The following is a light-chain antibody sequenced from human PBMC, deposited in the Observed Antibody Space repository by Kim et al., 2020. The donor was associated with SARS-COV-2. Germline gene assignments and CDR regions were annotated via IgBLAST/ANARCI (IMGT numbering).Light chain of an antibody. J-gene: IGKJ2*01. CDR3: QQFTS. Sequence: PSTLSASVGDTVTITCRASQSISSWMDWYQQKPGKAPKLLLYKASTLQSGVPSRFSGSESGTEFTLTISSLQPDDFATYYCQQFTSFGQGTKLEI. CDR1: QSISSW. CDR2: KAS. V-gene: IGKV1-5*03.